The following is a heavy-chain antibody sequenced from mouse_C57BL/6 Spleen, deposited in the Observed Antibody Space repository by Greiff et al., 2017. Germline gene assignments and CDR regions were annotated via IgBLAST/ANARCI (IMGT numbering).Heavy chain of an antibody. J-gene: IGHJ3*01. CDR2: IYPSDSET. CDR1: GYTFTSYW. D-gene: IGHD2-1*01. V-gene: IGHV1-61*01. Sequence: QVQLQQSGAELVRPGSSVKLSCKASGYTFTSYWMDWVKQRPGQGLEWIGNIYPSDSETHYNQKFKDKATLTVDKSSSTAYMQLSSLTSEDSAVYYCARRDGNYLFADWGQGTLVTVSA. CDR3: ARRDGNYLFAD.